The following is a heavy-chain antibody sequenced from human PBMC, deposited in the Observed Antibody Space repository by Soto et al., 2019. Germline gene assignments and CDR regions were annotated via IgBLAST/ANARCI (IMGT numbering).Heavy chain of an antibody. Sequence: SVKVSCKASGYTFTSYGISWVRQAPGQGLEWMGCIITYNGNTNYAQKLQGRVTMTTDTSTSTAYMELRSLRSDDTAVYYCARGYYYDGSGYSHWGQGTLVTVSS. V-gene: IGHV1-18*01. J-gene: IGHJ4*02. D-gene: IGHD3-22*01. CDR3: ARGYYYDGSGYSH. CDR2: IITYNGNT. CDR1: GYTFTSYG.